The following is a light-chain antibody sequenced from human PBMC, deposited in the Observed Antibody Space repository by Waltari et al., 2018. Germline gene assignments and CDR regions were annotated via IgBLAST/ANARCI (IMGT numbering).Light chain of an antibody. CDR2: KAS. CDR3: QQFFTYPWT. V-gene: IGKV1-5*03. Sequence: DIQMTQSTSRVSSSVGGRVSITCRATQNVNKWMAWYQQRPGQAPKLLIYKASSLQSGVPSRFRGGGSGTQFTLTIDSLQPDDFATYYCQQFFTYPWTFGQGTTVEVK. CDR1: QNVNKW. J-gene: IGKJ1*01.